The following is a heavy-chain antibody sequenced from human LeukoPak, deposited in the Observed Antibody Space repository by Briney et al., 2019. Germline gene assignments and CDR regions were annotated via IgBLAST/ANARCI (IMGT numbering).Heavy chain of an antibody. CDR1: GGSISSGSYY. J-gene: IGHJ4*02. D-gene: IGHD5-18*01. CDR2: IYTSGST. Sequence: PSQTLSLTCTVSGGSISSGSYYWSWIRQPAGKGLEWIGRIYTSGSTNYNPSLKSRVTISVDTSKNQFSLKLSSVTAADTAVYYCARKGAPYSYVAYWGQGTLVTVSS. V-gene: IGHV4-61*02. CDR3: ARKGAPYSYVAY.